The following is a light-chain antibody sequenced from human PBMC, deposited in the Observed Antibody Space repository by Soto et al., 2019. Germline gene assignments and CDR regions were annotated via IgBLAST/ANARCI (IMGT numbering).Light chain of an antibody. CDR2: GAS. CDR1: QGIGST. Sequence: EMGMTQSPGTRCMSPGERATLSCRASQGIGSTLAWYQQKPGQTPRLLIYGASTRATGVPARFSGSGSGTEFTLTISRLEPEDFAVYYCQQSCSSGPFGQGTKVDIK. J-gene: IGKJ1*01. CDR3: QQSCSSGP. V-gene: IGKV3-15*01.